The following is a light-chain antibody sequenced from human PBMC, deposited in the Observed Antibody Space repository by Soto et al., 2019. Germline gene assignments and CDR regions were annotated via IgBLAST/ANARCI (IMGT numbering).Light chain of an antibody. CDR2: DAN. J-gene: IGLJ1*01. CDR1: ISDVGAYNY. Sequence: QLVLTQPRSVSGSPGQSVTISCTGTISDVGAYNYVSWYRQRPGKAPKLMIYDANKRPSGVPDRFSGSKSGNTASLTISGLQADDEGDYYCCSYEGSYSLSYVFGTGTKLTVL. V-gene: IGLV2-11*01. CDR3: CSYEGSYSLSYV.